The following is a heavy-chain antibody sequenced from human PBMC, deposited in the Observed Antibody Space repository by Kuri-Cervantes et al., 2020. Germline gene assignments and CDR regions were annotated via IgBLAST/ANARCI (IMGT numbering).Heavy chain of an antibody. V-gene: IGHV4-39*01. CDR1: GGTISSSSYY. CDR3: ARQGVIMVWYFDL. Sequence: SETLSLTCTVSGGTISSSSYYWGWIRQPPGKGREWIGSIYYSGSTYYNPYLKSRVTISVDTSKNQFSLKMSSVTAADTAVYYCARQGVIMVWYFDLWGRGTLVTVSS. D-gene: IGHD4/OR15-4a*01. J-gene: IGHJ2*01. CDR2: IYYSGST.